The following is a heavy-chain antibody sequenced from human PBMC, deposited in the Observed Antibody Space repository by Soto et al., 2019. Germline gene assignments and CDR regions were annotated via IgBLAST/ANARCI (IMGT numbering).Heavy chain of an antibody. Sequence: SETLSLTCTVSGGSISSYYWSWIRQPPGKGLEWIGYIYYSGSTNYNPSLKSRVTISVDTSKNQFSLKLSSVTAADTAVYYCARHGGEWGGYDPVDYWGQGTLVTVSS. J-gene: IGHJ4*02. CDR3: ARHGGEWGGYDPVDY. V-gene: IGHV4-59*08. CDR2: IYYSGST. D-gene: IGHD5-12*01. CDR1: GGSISSYY.